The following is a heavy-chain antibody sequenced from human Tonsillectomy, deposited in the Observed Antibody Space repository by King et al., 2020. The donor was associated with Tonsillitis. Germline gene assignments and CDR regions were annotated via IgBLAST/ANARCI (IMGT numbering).Heavy chain of an antibody. D-gene: IGHD5-12*01. CDR3: AREVAGFDYYYMDV. CDR2: IYSSVST. Sequence: VQLQESGPGLVKPSETLSLTCTVSGGSFSSYDWSWIRQPPGKGLEWIGYIYSSVSTIYNPSLKSRVTISVDTSKNQFSLKLSSVTAADTAVYYCAREVAGFDYYYMDVWGKGTTVTVSS. CDR1: GGSFSSYD. J-gene: IGHJ6*03. V-gene: IGHV4-59*01.